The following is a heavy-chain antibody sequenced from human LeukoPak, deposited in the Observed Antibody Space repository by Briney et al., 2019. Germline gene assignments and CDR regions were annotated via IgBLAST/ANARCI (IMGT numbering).Heavy chain of an antibody. D-gene: IGHD5-18*01. CDR3: AKAPPDSYYYYFGMDG. V-gene: IGHV3-23*01. J-gene: IGHJ6*02. CDR1: GFTFSGYP. Sequence: GGSLRLSCAASGFTFSGYPRTWVRQAPGRGLEWASAISGRAGSTYYPDSVKGRFTISRDNSKNTLYLQMNNLRAEDTAVYYCAKAPPDSYYYYFGMDGWGQGTTVTVSS. CDR2: ISGRAGST.